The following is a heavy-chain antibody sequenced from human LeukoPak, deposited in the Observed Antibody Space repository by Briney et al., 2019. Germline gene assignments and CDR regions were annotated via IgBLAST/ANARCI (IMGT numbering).Heavy chain of an antibody. V-gene: IGHV4-59*08. CDR1: GGSISSYY. D-gene: IGHD1-26*01. CDR3: ARGEGGSYHYFDY. CDR2: IYYSGST. J-gene: IGHJ4*02. Sequence: PSETLSLTCTVSGGSISSYYWSWIRQPPGKGLEWIGYIYYSGSTNCNPSLKSRVTISVDTSKNQFSLKLSSVTAADTAVYYCARGEGGSYHYFDYWGQGTLVTVSS.